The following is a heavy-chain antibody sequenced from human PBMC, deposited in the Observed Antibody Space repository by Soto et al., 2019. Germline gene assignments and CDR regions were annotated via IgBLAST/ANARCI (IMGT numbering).Heavy chain of an antibody. CDR2: INHSGST. CDR1: GGSFSGYY. V-gene: IGHV4-34*01. J-gene: IGHJ4*02. D-gene: IGHD2-2*01. CDR3: ARGRLVPAVNFDY. Sequence: PSETLSLTYAVCGGSFSGYYWTWIRQPPGTGLEWIGEINHSGSTNYNPSLKSRVTISVDTSKNQFSLKVNSVTAADTAVYSCARGRLVPAVNFDYWGQGALVTVSS.